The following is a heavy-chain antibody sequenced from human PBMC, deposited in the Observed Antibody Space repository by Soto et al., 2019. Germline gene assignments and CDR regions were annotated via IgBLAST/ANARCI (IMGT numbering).Heavy chain of an antibody. Sequence: GASVKVSCKASGGTFSSYAISWVRQAPGQGLEWMGGIIPIFGTANYAQKFQGRVTITADESTSTAYMELSSLRSEDTAVYYCARNPNHDYSNYREEGMALPGYYGMDVWGQGXTVTVYS. D-gene: IGHD4-4*01. V-gene: IGHV1-69*13. J-gene: IGHJ6*02. CDR3: ARNPNHDYSNYREEGMALPGYYGMDV. CDR1: GGTFSSYA. CDR2: IIPIFGTA.